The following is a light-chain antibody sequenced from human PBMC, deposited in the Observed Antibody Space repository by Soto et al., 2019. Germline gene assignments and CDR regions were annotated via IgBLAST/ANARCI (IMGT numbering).Light chain of an antibody. CDR2: EVT. J-gene: IGLJ3*02. Sequence: QSALTQPASVSGSPGQSITISCTGTTNDVGSYDLVSWYQHNTGNTPKLIIFEVTKRPSGISNRFSGSKSGNTASLTISGLQPEDESDDYCCSFAGATIWVFGGGTKLTVL. CDR3: CSFAGATIWV. V-gene: IGLV2-23*02. CDR1: TNDVGSYDL.